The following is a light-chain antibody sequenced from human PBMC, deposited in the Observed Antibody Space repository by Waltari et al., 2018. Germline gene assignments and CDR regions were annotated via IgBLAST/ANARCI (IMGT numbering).Light chain of an antibody. V-gene: IGLV1-40*01. CDR3: QSYDSSLSGWGV. J-gene: IGLJ2*01. Sequence: QSVLTQPPSVSGAPGQRVTISCPGTSSNIGAGYDLHWYQQLPGTAPKLLIYGNSNRPSGVPDRFSGSKSGTSASLAITGLQAEDEADYYCQSYDSSLSGWGVFGGGTKLTVL. CDR1: SSNIGAGYD. CDR2: GNS.